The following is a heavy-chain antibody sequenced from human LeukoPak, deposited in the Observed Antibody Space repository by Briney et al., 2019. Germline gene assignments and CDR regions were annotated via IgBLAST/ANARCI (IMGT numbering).Heavy chain of an antibody. V-gene: IGHV1-2*02. CDR1: GYTFTGYY. J-gene: IGHJ4*02. Sequence: ASVKVSCKASGYTFTGYYMHWVRQAPGQGLEWMGWINPNSGGTNYAQKFQGRVTMTRDTSINTVYMDLSSLRSDDTAVYYCARDRMGDCATTSCYLAYWGQGTQVTVS. CDR3: ARDRMGDCATTSCYLAY. D-gene: IGHD2-2*01. CDR2: INPNSGGT.